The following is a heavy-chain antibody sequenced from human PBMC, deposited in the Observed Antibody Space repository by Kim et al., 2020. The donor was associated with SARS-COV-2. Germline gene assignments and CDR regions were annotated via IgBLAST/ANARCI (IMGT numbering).Heavy chain of an antibody. CDR1: GFTFSSYA. V-gene: IGHV3-23*01. CDR3: ARRIVVGSSGGLDP. Sequence: GGSLRLSCAASGFTFSSYAMRWVRQAPGKGLEWVSSITSGGDTYYADSVKGRFTISRDNSKNTLYLQMNSLRAEDTAVYYCARRIVVGSSGGLDPWGQGTLVTVSS. J-gene: IGHJ5*02. D-gene: IGHD2-2*01. CDR2: ITSGGDT.